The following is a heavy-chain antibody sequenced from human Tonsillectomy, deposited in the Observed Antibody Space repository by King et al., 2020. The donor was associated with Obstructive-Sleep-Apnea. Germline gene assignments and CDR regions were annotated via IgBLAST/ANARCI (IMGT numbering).Heavy chain of an antibody. J-gene: IGHJ3*02. Sequence: QLVQSGAEVKKPGASVKVSCKASGYTFTSYAMHWVRQAPGQRLEWMGWINAGNGNTKYSQKFQGRVTITRDTSASTAYMELSSLRSEDTAVYYCARVLEYSSSSFAFDIWGQGTMVTVSS. CDR2: INAGNGNT. CDR3: ARVLEYSSSSFAFDI. CDR1: GYTFTSYA. V-gene: IGHV1-3*01. D-gene: IGHD6-6*01.